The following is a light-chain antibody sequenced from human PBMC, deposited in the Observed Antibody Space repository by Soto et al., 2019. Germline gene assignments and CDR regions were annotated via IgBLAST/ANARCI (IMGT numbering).Light chain of an antibody. CDR3: RQYGSSPGT. Sequence: EVVMPQSPATLSVSPGERATLSCRASQSISDYLAWYQQKPGQAPRLLIFGASIRATGLPDRFSGSGSGTDFTLTISRLEPEDFAVYYCRQYGSSPGTFGQGTKVDIK. V-gene: IGKV3-20*01. CDR1: QSISDY. CDR2: GAS. J-gene: IGKJ1*01.